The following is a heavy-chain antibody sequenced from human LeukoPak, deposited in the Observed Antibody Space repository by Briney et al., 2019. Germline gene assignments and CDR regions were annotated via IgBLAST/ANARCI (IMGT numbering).Heavy chain of an antibody. CDR2: ISGSGGST. V-gene: IGHV3-23*01. CDR1: GFTFSNYA. CDR3: AREEGGYFDY. J-gene: IGHJ4*02. Sequence: PGGSLRLSCAASGFTFSNYAMTWVRQAPGKGLEWVSGISGSGGSTYYADSVKGRFTISRDNSKNTLYLQMNSLRAEDTAVYYCAREEGGYFDYWGQGTLVTVSS.